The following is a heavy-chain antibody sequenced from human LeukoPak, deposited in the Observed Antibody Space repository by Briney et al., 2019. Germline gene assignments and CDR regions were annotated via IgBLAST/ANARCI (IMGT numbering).Heavy chain of an antibody. V-gene: IGHV3-74*01. CDR3: ARGYNYGLDY. D-gene: IGHD3-10*01. CDR2: INSDGIST. J-gene: IGHJ4*02. CDR1: GFIFRSHW. Sequence: GGSLRLSCAPSGFIFRSHWMHWVREAPEKGLVWVSRINSDGISTTYADSVKGRFTISRDNAKNTLYLLMNSLRAEDTGVYYCARGYNYGLDYWGQGTLVTVSS.